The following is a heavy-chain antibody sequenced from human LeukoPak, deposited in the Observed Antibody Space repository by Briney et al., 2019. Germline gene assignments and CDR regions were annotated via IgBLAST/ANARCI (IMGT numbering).Heavy chain of an antibody. J-gene: IGHJ4*02. Sequence: ASVKVSCKVSGYTLTELSMHWVRQAPGKGREWRGGFDPEDGETIYAQKFQDRVTMTEDTSTDAAYMELISLRSEDTAVYYCAREQVCWPSSGGSCYGTSFDYWGQGTLVTVSS. CDR2: FDPEDGET. D-gene: IGHD2-15*01. CDR1: GYTLTELS. CDR3: AREQVCWPSSGGSCYGTSFDY. V-gene: IGHV1-24*01.